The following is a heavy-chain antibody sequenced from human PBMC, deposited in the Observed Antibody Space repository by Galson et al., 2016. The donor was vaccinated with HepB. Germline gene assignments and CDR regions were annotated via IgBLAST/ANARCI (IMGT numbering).Heavy chain of an antibody. D-gene: IGHD3-10*01. V-gene: IGHV1-69*13. CDR2: IIPIFGTT. CDR1: GDTFSTYA. Sequence: SVKVSCKASGDTFSTYAISWVRQTPGQGPEWMGGIIPIFGTTNYAQRFQGRVMITAAESTSTASMGLSSLRSEDTAVYYCARDTMVRGAKMDYWGQGTLVTVSS. CDR3: ARDTMVRGAKMDY. J-gene: IGHJ4*02.